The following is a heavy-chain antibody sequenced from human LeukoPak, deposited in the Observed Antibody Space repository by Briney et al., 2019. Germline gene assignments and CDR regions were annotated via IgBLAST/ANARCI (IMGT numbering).Heavy chain of an antibody. D-gene: IGHD2-8*01. CDR2: IRNKANRYTT. J-gene: IGHJ4*02. Sequence: GGSLRLSCAASGFTLSSYTMSWVRQAPGKGLEWVGRIRNKANRYTTEYAASVKGRFTISRDESKNSLYLQMNSLKTEDTAVYYCASWLGYCTNGVCQNFDYWGQGTLVTVSS. V-gene: IGHV3-72*01. CDR1: GFTLSSYT. CDR3: ASWLGYCTNGVCQNFDY.